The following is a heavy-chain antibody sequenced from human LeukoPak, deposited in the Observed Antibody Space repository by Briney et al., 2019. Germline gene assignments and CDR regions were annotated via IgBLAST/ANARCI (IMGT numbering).Heavy chain of an antibody. CDR2: IDPSGST. J-gene: IGHJ4*02. V-gene: IGHV4-61*02. CDR3: ARESRPYDILTGYLWGAFDY. CDR1: GGSISSGSYY. Sequence: SETLSLTCTVSGGSISSGSYYWSWIRQPAGKGLEWIGRIDPSGSTNYDPSLKSRVTISVDTSKNQFSLRLISVTAADTAVYYCARESRPYDILTGYLWGAFDYWGQGTLVTVSS. D-gene: IGHD3-9*01.